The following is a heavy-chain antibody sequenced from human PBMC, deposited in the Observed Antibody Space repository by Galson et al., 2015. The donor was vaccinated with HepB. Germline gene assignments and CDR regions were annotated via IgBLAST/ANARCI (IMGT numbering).Heavy chain of an antibody. J-gene: IGHJ4*02. V-gene: IGHV3-23*01. CDR2: VSNGGDRT. Sequence: SLRLSRAASGFIFSNFDMIWVRQAPGKGLEWVSAVSNGGDRTYYADSVKGRFTISRDNAKNTVYLQMHSLRAEDTAVYYCAKDLQRSSGWFSVEYWGQGALVTVSS. D-gene: IGHD6-19*01. CDR3: AKDLQRSSGWFSVEY. CDR1: GFIFSNFD.